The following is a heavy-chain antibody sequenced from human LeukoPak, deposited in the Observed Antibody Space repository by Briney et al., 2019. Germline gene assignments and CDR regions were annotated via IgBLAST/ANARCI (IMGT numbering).Heavy chain of an antibody. V-gene: IGHV6-1*01. CDR1: GDSVSSNSAV. Sequence: SQTLSLTCAISGDSVSSNSAVWNWIRQSPSRGLEWLGRTYYRSKWYNDYAVSVESRITIKPVTSKNQFSLQLNSATPEDTAVYYSARLGLGGAFDIWGQGTMVTVSS. CDR3: ARLGLGGAFDI. CDR2: TYYRSKWYN. D-gene: IGHD2-15*01. J-gene: IGHJ3*02.